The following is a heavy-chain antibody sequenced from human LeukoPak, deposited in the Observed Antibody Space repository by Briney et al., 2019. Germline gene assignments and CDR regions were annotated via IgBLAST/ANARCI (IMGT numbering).Heavy chain of an antibody. V-gene: IGHV1-46*01. CDR2: INPSGGST. Sequence: ASVKVSCKASGYTLTSYYMHWVRQAPGQGLEWMGIINPSGGSTSYAQKFQGRVTMTRDTSTSTVYMELSSLRSEDTAVYYCAGGYCSSTSCYGLDYWGQGTLVTVSS. CDR1: GYTLTSYY. CDR3: AGGYCSSTSCYGLDY. D-gene: IGHD2-2*01. J-gene: IGHJ4*02.